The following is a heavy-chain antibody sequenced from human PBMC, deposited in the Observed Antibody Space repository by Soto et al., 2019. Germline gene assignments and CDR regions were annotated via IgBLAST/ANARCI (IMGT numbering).Heavy chain of an antibody. V-gene: IGHV4-34*01. CDR2: INDTGNI. J-gene: IGHJ6*03. CDR1: GGSFSVYQ. CDR3: ARGLMVWFGKLSRRGGYYCDRDV. D-gene: IGHD3-10*01. Sequence: QVQLQQWGAGLLKPSETLSLTCAVYGGSFSVYQWTWIRQTPGKGLEWIGEINDTGNINYNPSLKTRVTIFINTPKKQISVTLSSVPAADTAVYSCARGLMVWFGKLSRRGGYYCDRDVWGTGKTVTVSS.